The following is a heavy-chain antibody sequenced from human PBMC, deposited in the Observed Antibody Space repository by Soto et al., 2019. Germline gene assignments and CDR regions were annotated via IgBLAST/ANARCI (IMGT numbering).Heavy chain of an antibody. CDR2: INHSGST. J-gene: IGHJ4*02. V-gene: IGHV4-34*01. CDR1: GGSFSGYY. D-gene: IGHD3-10*01. CDR3: ATDKITALFDY. Sequence: QVQLQQWGAGLLKPSETLSLTCAVYGGSFSGYYWTWIRQPPGTGLEWIGEINHSGSTNYNPSLKSRVTISVATSKNQFSLKLTSVTAADTAVYYCATDKITALFDYWGQGTLVTVSS.